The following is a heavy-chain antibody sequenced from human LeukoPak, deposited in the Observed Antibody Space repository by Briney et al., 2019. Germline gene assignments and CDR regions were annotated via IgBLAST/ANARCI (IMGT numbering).Heavy chain of an antibody. CDR1: GYTFTSYG. V-gene: IGHV1-18*01. Sequence: GASVKVSCKASGYTFTSYGISWVRQAPGQGLEWMGWISAYNGNTNYAQKLQGRVTMTTDTSTSTAYMELRSLRSDDTAVYYCAREVSTDYPTYYFDYWGQGTLVTVSS. CDR3: AREVSTDYPTYYFDY. J-gene: IGHJ4*02. CDR2: ISAYNGNT. D-gene: IGHD3-16*01.